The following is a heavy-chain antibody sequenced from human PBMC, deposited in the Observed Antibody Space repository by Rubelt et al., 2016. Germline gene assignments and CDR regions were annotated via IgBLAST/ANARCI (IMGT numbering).Heavy chain of an antibody. CDR3: AKDLWSYYDSSGYTWYFDL. J-gene: IGHJ2*01. CDR2: IWYDGSNK. V-gene: IGHV3-33*06. CDR1: GFTFSSYG. D-gene: IGHD3-22*01. Sequence: WAASGFTFSSYGMHWVRQAPGKGLEWVAVIWYDGSNKYYADSVKGRFTISRDNSKNTLYLQMNSLRAEDTAVYYCAKDLWSYYDSSGYTWYFDLWGRGTLVTVSS.